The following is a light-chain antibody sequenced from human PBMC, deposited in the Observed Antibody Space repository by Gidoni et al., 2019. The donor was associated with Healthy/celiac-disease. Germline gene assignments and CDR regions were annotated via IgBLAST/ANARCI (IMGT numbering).Light chain of an antibody. CDR2: PAS. V-gene: IGKV1-39*01. CDR3: QQSYSTPYT. J-gene: IGKJ2*01. Sequence: LPMTQSPSSLSASVGDRVTSTCRASQSISSYLKWYQQKPGKAPRLLIYPASSLQSGVPSRFSGSGSGTDFTLTISSLQPEDFATYYCQQSYSTPYTFGQGTKLEIK. CDR1: QSISSY.